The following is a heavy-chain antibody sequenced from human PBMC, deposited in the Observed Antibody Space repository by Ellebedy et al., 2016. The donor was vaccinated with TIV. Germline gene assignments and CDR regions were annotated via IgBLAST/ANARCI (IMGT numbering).Heavy chain of an antibody. D-gene: IGHD5-12*01. V-gene: IGHV1-18*01. J-gene: IGHJ4*02. CDR2: ISAYSGDT. Sequence: ASVKVSCKASGFTFTSFGISWVRQAPGHGLEWMGWISAYSGDTKYAQKLQGRGTMTTDTSTATAYMELRSLRSDDTAVYYCARVGWGYSGGEEYWGQGALVIVSS. CDR1: GFTFTSFG. CDR3: ARVGWGYSGGEEY.